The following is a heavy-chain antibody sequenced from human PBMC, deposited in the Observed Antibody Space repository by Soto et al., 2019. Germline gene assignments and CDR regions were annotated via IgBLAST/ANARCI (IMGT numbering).Heavy chain of an antibody. J-gene: IGHJ4*02. CDR1: GGSISSYY. CDR3: ATAWGVAGFDY. D-gene: IGHD6-19*01. V-gene: IGHV4-59*01. CDR2: IYYSGST. Sequence: SETLSLTCTVSGGSISSYYWSWIRQPPGRGLEWIGYIYYSGSTNYNPSLKSRVTISVDTSKNQFSLKLSSVTAADTAVYYCATAWGVAGFDYWGQGTLVTVSS.